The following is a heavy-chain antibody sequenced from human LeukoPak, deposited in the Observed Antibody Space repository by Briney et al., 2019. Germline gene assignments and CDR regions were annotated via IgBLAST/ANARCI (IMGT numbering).Heavy chain of an antibody. Sequence: PSETLSLTCAVYGGSFSGFHWTWIRQPPGKGLEWIGEINHSGSTNYNPCLRSRVTISVDTSKNQFSLKLFSVTAADTAVYYCARGRDDYNIAYWGQGTLVTVSS. CDR3: ARGRDDYNIAY. V-gene: IGHV4-34*01. D-gene: IGHD5-24*01. CDR1: GGSFSGFH. J-gene: IGHJ4*02. CDR2: INHSGST.